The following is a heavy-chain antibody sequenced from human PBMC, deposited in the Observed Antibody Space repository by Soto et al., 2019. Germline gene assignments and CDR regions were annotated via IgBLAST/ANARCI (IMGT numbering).Heavy chain of an antibody. CDR2: IGGGGSDT. CDR3: AQDAVPYNGKWAWFDS. D-gene: IGHD1-20*01. CDR1: RFTFSDFA. Sequence: DVQLLESGGGLVQPGGSLTLSCAASRFTFSDFAMSWVRQAPGKGLEWVSSIGGGGSDTYYADSVKGRFTISRDNSKNTLYLKMDSLRDEDTAVYYCAQDAVPYNGKWAWFDSWGQGTLVIVSS. J-gene: IGHJ5*01. V-gene: IGHV3-23*01.